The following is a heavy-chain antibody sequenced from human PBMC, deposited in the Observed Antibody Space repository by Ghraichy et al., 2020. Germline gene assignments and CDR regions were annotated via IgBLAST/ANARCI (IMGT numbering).Heavy chain of an antibody. J-gene: IGHJ4*02. CDR3: ARHDWGDGYNFDY. CDR1: GGSISSSRYY. V-gene: IGHV4-39*01. CDR2: IYYSGST. D-gene: IGHD5-24*01. Sequence: SDTLSLTCTVSGGSISSSRYYWGWIRQPPGKGLEWIGSIYYSGSTYYNPSLKSRVTMSVDTSKNQFSLKLSSVTAADTAVYYCARHDWGDGYNFDYWGQGSLVTVSS.